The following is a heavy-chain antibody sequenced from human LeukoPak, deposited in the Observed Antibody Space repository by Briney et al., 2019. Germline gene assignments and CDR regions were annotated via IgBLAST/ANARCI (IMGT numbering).Heavy chain of an antibody. Sequence: ASVKVSCEASGYTFTGYYMHWVRQAPGQGLEWMGWINPNSGGTNYAQKFQGRVTMTRDTSISTAYMELSRLRSDDTAVYYCAREEMIVVVNYYYYGMDVWGQGTTVTVSS. V-gene: IGHV1-2*02. CDR2: INPNSGGT. CDR3: AREEMIVVVNYYYYGMDV. J-gene: IGHJ6*02. D-gene: IGHD3-22*01. CDR1: GYTFTGYY.